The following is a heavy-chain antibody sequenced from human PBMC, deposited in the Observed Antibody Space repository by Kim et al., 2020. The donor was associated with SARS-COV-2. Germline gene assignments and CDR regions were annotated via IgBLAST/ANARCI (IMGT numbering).Heavy chain of an antibody. Sequence: ADTVKGRFTISRDNSKNTLYLQMNSLRAEDTAVYYCAKDGSGSYHYYFDYWGQGTLVTVSS. J-gene: IGHJ4*02. CDR3: AKDGSGSYHYYFDY. V-gene: IGHV3-23*03. D-gene: IGHD1-26*01.